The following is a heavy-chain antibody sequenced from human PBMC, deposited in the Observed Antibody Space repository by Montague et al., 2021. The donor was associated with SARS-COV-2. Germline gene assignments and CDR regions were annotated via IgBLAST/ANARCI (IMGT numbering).Heavy chain of an antibody. V-gene: IGHV3-21*01. CDR3: ARDPSPGYCSSTDCYTY. J-gene: IGHJ4*02. Sequence: SLRLSCAASGLTFSTYSMNWVRQAPGKGLEWVSSISSSSTYIYYADPVKGRFTISRDNAKNSLFLQMNSLRAEDTAVYYCARDPSPGYCSSTDCYTYWGQGTLVTVSS. D-gene: IGHD2-2*02. CDR2: ISSSSTYI. CDR1: GLTFSTYS.